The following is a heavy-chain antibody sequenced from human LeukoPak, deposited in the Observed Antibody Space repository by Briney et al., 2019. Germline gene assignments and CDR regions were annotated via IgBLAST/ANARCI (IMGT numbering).Heavy chain of an antibody. D-gene: IGHD3-10*01. Sequence: PSETLSLTCAVSGDSFSSHYWTWIRQSPGTGLEWIGYISHIGRTNYNPSLKSRVTISVDTFKNQFSLKLSSVTAADTAVYYCARHSITKTRDTRNWFDPWGQGTLVTVSS. J-gene: IGHJ5*02. CDR1: GDSFSSHY. V-gene: IGHV4-59*08. CDR3: ARHSITKTRDTRNWFDP. CDR2: ISHIGRT.